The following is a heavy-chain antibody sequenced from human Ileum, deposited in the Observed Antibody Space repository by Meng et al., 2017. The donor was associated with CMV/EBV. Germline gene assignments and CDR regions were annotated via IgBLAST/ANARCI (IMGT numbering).Heavy chain of an antibody. CDR1: FTFSDYY. Sequence: FTFSDYYMSWIRQAPGKGLEWVSYIRASATTIYYADSVKGRLTISRDKAKNSLYLQMNSLRAEDTAVYYCARDRRHYGDSSGYGSLDYWGQGTLVTVSS. CDR3: ARDRRHYGDSSGYGSLDY. V-gene: IGHV3-11*04. CDR2: IRASATTI. D-gene: IGHD3-22*01. J-gene: IGHJ4*02.